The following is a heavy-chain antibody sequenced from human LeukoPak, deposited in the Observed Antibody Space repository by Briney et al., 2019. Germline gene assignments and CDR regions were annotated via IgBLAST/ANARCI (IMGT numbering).Heavy chain of an antibody. Sequence: ASVKVSCKVSGYTLTELSMHWVRQAPGKGLEWMGGFDPEDGETIYAQKFQGRVTMTEDTSTDTAHMELSSLRSEDTAVYYCATKIYNYYGMDVWGQGTTVTVSS. J-gene: IGHJ6*02. CDR3: ATKIYNYYGMDV. CDR2: FDPEDGET. V-gene: IGHV1-24*01. CDR1: GYTLTELS.